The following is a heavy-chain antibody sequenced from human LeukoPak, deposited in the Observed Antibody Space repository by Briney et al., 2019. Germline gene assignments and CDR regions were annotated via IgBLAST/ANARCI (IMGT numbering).Heavy chain of an antibody. V-gene: IGHV4-30-4*08. Sequence: PSETLSLTCTVSGGSISSYYWSWIRQPPGKGLEWIGYIYYSGSTYYNPSLKSRVTISVDTSKNQFSLKLSSVTAADTAVYYCARVRSSRPVGPWGQGTLVTVSS. CDR2: IYYSGST. J-gene: IGHJ5*02. CDR3: ARVRSSRPVGP. D-gene: IGHD1-26*01. CDR1: GGSISSYY.